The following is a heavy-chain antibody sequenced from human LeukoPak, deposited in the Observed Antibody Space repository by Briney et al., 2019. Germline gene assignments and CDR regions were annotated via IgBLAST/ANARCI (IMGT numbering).Heavy chain of an antibody. D-gene: IGHD1-26*01. Sequence: GGSLRLSCAASGFAFSACGMNWVRQAPGKGLEWASVISGSGGSIYYADSVKGRFTISKDKAKNTMDLQMNSLRAEDAAVYYCAREVYSYPWYPHRGGFDFWGQGTVVTVSS. V-gene: IGHV3-23*01. CDR2: ISGSGGSI. CDR3: AREVYSYPWYPHRGGFDF. CDR1: GFAFSACG. J-gene: IGHJ3*01.